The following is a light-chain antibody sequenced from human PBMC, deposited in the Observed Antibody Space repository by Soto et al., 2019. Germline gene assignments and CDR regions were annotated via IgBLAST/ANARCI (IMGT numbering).Light chain of an antibody. J-gene: IGKJ1*01. CDR1: QGISSY. Sequence: AIRMSRRPPSLCASPGDRVTITCVGIQGISSYLAWYQQKPGKAPKLLIYAASTLQSGVPSRFSGSGSGTDFTLTISSLQPEDFATYYCQQANSFPWTFGQGTKVDIK. V-gene: IGKV1-8*01. CDR2: AAS. CDR3: QQANSFPWT.